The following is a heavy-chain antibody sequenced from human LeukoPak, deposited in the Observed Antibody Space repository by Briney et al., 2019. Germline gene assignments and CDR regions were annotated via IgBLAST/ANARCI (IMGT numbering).Heavy chain of an antibody. Sequence: GGTLRLSCVASGFTFSSYGMHWVRQAPGKGLVWVSHINRDGSSTTYADSVKGRFTIPRDNAKNTLYLQMNSLRAEDTAVYYSARDGLAAITFDYWGQGILVTVSS. CDR3: ARDGLAAITFDY. CDR2: INRDGSST. V-gene: IGHV3-74*01. J-gene: IGHJ4*02. CDR1: GFTFSSYG. D-gene: IGHD5-24*01.